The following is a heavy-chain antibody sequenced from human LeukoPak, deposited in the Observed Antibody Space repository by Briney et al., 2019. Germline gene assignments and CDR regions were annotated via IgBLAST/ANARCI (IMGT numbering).Heavy chain of an antibody. Sequence: SETLSLTCTVSGGSISSYYWSWIRQPPGKGLEWIGYICYSGSTNYNPSLKSRVTISVDTSKNQFSLKLSSVTAADTAVYYCARGIGSGDFYFDYWGQGTLVTVSS. CDR3: ARGIGSGDFYFDY. CDR2: ICYSGST. D-gene: IGHD6-25*01. J-gene: IGHJ4*02. V-gene: IGHV4-59*08. CDR1: GGSISSYY.